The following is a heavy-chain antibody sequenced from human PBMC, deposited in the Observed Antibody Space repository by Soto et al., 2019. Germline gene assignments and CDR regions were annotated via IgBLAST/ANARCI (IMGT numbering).Heavy chain of an antibody. V-gene: IGHV4-4*07. Sequence: QVQLQESGPGLVKPSETLSLTCSVSGGSISSFYWNWIRQPAGKGLEWIGRIYTSGTTTHNPSLKTRVIMSIDASKSQFSLKLSSVTAADTAVYFCARSPSTSSIGTLDIWGQGTMVTVSS. J-gene: IGHJ3*02. CDR2: IYTSGTT. CDR3: ARSPSTSSIGTLDI. CDR1: GGSISSFY. D-gene: IGHD6-6*01.